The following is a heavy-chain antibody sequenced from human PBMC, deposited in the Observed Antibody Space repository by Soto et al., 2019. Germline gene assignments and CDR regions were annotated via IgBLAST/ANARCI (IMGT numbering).Heavy chain of an antibody. CDR3: ARGEVRHGGNLGD. D-gene: IGHD2-21*02. J-gene: IGHJ1*01. CDR1: GGSISSYY. CDR2: IYYTGST. Sequence: QVQLQESGPGLVKPSETLSLTCTVSGGSISSYYWSWIRQPPGKVLEWLGYIYYTGSTNYNTSLKSRVTISVDTSTHQFSLRLSFVPAADTAMYYCARGEVRHGGNLGDWGQGTLVTVSS. V-gene: IGHV4-59*01.